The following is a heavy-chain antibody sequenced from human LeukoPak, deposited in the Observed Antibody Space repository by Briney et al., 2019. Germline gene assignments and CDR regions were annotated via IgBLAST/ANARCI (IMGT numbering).Heavy chain of an antibody. Sequence: GGSLRLSCAASGFTFSSYAMHWVRQAPGKGLEWVAVISYDGSNKYYADSVKGRFTISRDNSKNTLYLQMNSLRAEDTAVYYCAKHRGDYQYYFDYWGQGTLVTVSS. CDR2: ISYDGSNK. V-gene: IGHV3-30-3*02. D-gene: IGHD4-17*01. J-gene: IGHJ4*02. CDR1: GFTFSSYA. CDR3: AKHRGDYQYYFDY.